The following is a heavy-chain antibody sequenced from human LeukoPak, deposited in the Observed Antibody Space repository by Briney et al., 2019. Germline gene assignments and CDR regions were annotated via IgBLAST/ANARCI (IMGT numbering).Heavy chain of an antibody. J-gene: IGHJ3*02. D-gene: IGHD3-9*01. Sequence: PGGSLRLSCAASGFTFSSYSMKWVRQAPGKGLEWASSISSSSSHIFYADSVKGRFTMSRDNAKNSLYLQMNSLTAEDTAVYYCARGDYDILTGYVGFDIWGRGTMATVSS. CDR2: ISSSSSHI. CDR1: GFTFSSYS. CDR3: ARGDYDILTGYVGFDI. V-gene: IGHV3-21*01.